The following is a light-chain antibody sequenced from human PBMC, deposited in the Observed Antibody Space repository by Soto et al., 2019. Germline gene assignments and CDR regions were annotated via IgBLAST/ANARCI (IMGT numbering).Light chain of an antibody. CDR3: HLGYT. J-gene: IGKJ2*01. Sequence: DIQMTQSPSTLSASVGDRVTITCRASQSISSWLAWYQQKPGKAPKLLIYKASSLESGVPSRFSGSGSGTEFTLTISSLQHDGFATYYCHLGYTFGQGTKLEIK. CDR2: KAS. CDR1: QSISSW. V-gene: IGKV1-5*03.